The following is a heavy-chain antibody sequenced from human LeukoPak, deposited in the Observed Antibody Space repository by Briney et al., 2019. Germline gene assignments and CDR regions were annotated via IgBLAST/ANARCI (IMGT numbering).Heavy chain of an antibody. D-gene: IGHD2-21*02. CDR1: GFTFSTYW. CDR3: ARVTYCGGDCYSD. J-gene: IGHJ4*02. Sequence: GGSLRLSCAASGFTFSTYWMHWVRQAPGKGLVWVSRINSDGSSTSYADSVKGRFTISRDNAKNTLYLQMNSLTAEDTAVYYCARVTYCGGDCYSDWGQGTLVTVSS. V-gene: IGHV3-74*01. CDR2: INSDGSST.